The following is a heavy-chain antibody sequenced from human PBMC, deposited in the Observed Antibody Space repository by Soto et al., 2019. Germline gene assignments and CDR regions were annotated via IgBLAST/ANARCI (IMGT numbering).Heavy chain of an antibody. V-gene: IGHV3-21*01. Sequence: GSLRLSCAASGFTFSSYSMNWVRQAPGKGLEWVSSISSSSSYIYYADSVKGRFTISRDNAKNSLYLQMNSLRAEDTAVYYCASSLIVATITNRYYGMDVWGQGTTVTVSS. J-gene: IGHJ6*02. CDR3: ASSLIVATITNRYYGMDV. CDR1: GFTFSSYS. CDR2: ISSSSSYI. D-gene: IGHD5-12*01.